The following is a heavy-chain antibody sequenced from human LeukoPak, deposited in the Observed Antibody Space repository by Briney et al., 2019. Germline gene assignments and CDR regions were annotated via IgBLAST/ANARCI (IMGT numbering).Heavy chain of an antibody. CDR3: AKLYDSRGVDY. CDR1: GFTFSSYS. J-gene: IGHJ4*02. V-gene: IGHV3-48*01. CDR2: IEYSSSSI. Sequence: GGSLRLSCAASGFTFSSYSMNWVRQAPGKGLEWVSYIEYSSSSIYYADSVKGRFTISRDNAKNSLYLQMNSLRAEDTAVYYCAKLYDSRGVDYWGQGTLVTVSS. D-gene: IGHD3-22*01.